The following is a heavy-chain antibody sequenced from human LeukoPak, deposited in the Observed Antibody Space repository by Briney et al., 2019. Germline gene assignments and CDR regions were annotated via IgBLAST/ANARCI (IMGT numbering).Heavy chain of an antibody. V-gene: IGHV3-23*01. CDR1: GITFSSYA. J-gene: IGHJ4*02. CDR3: AKAKFTTGTAY. Sequence: GGSLRLSCAATGITFSSYAMSLVRQAPGKGLEWVSAISGSGGSTYYADSVKGRFTISRDNSKNTLYLQMNSLRAEDTAVYYCAKAKFTTGTAYWGQGTLVTVSS. D-gene: IGHD1-1*01. CDR2: ISGSGGST.